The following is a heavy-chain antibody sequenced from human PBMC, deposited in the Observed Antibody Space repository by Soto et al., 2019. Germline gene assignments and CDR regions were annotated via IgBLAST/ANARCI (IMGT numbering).Heavy chain of an antibody. CDR1: GGSISSSSYY. J-gene: IGHJ3*02. CDR2: IYYSGST. CDR3: ARRKVDTAMVDAFDI. D-gene: IGHD5-18*01. Sequence: QLQLQESGPGLVKPSETLSLTCTVSGGSISSSSYYWGWIRQPPGKGLEWIGSIYYSGSTYYNPSLKSRVTISVDPSKNQFSLKLSSVTAADTAVYYCARRKVDTAMVDAFDIWGQGTMVTVSS. V-gene: IGHV4-39*01.